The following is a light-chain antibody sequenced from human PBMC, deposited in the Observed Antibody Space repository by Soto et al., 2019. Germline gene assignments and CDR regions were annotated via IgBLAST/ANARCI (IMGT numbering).Light chain of an antibody. J-gene: IGKJ1*01. CDR2: ATS. V-gene: IGKV3-20*01. CDR3: QQYGTSPPT. Sequence: EIVLTQSPGTLSLSPGERATLSCRASQSVSTSYLAWYQQKLGQAPRLLIYATSSRATGVPDRFSGSGSGTDFTLSITSLEPEDCAVFYCQQYGTSPPTFGQGTKVEIK. CDR1: QSVSTSY.